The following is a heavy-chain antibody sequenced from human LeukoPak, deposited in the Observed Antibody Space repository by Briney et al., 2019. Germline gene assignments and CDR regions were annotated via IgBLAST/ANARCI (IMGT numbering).Heavy chain of an antibody. V-gene: IGHV1-18*01. J-gene: IGHJ6*02. CDR1: GYTFTSYG. Sequence: ASVKVSCKASGYTFTSYGISWVRQAPGQGLEWMGWISAYNGNTNYAQKLQGRVTMTKDTSTSTAYMELRSLRSDDTAVYYCARDLTPTLGYCTNGVCRDYYYGMDVWGQGTTVTVSS. CDR2: ISAYNGNT. D-gene: IGHD2-8*01. CDR3: ARDLTPTLGYCTNGVCRDYYYGMDV.